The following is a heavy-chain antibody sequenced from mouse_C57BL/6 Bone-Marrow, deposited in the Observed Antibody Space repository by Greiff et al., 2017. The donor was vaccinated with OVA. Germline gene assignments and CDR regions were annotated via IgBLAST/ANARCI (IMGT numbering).Heavy chain of an antibody. CDR2: IYPGDGDT. J-gene: IGHJ2*01. CDR3: AMGGLYYFDY. V-gene: IGHV1-82*01. D-gene: IGHD4-1*01. CDR1: GYAFSSSW. Sequence: VKLMESGPELVKPGASVKISCKASGYAFSSSWMNWVKQRPGKGLEWIGRIYPGDGDTNYNGKFKGKATMTADKSSSTAYMQLSSLTSEDSAVYFCAMGGLYYFDYWGQGTTLTVSS.